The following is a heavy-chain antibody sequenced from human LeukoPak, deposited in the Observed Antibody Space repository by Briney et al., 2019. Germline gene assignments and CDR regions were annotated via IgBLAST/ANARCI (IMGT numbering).Heavy chain of an antibody. V-gene: IGHV3-33*01. D-gene: IGHD1-7*01. Sequence: GGSLRLSCAASGFTFSIYGMHWVRQAPGKGLEWVAVIWYDGSNKYYADSVKGRFTISRDNSKNTLYLQMNSLRAEDTAVYYCAREPMAGTHYFDYWGQGTLVTVSS. CDR1: GFTFSIYG. CDR2: IWYDGSNK. J-gene: IGHJ4*02. CDR3: AREPMAGTHYFDY.